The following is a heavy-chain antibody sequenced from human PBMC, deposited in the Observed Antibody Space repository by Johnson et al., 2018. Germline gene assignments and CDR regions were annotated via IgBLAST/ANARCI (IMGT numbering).Heavy chain of an antibody. V-gene: IGHV3-33*01. J-gene: IGHJ3*02. CDR3: ARDSAQWLLGAYDI. D-gene: IGHD6-19*01. Sequence: VQLVESGGGVVQPGRSXRLACTASGFTFSSYGIHWVRQAPGKGLEWVAVIWYDGINKYYAESVKGRFTISRDNSKNTLYLQMSNLRAEDTAVYYCARDSAQWLLGAYDIWGQGTMVTVSS. CDR1: GFTFSSYG. CDR2: IWYDGINK.